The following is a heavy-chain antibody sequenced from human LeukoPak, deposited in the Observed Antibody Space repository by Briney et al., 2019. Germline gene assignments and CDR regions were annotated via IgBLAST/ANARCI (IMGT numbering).Heavy chain of an antibody. CDR2: FDPEDGET. J-gene: IGHJ3*01. D-gene: IGHD3-22*01. V-gene: IGHV1-24*01. Sequence: ASVKVSCKVSGYTLTELSMHWVRQAPGKGLEWMGGFDPEDGETIYAQKFQGRVTMTEDTSTDTAYMELSSLRSEDTAVYYCARDLIVVVGDVFDLWGQGTMVTVSS. CDR1: GYTLTELS. CDR3: ARDLIVVVGDVFDL.